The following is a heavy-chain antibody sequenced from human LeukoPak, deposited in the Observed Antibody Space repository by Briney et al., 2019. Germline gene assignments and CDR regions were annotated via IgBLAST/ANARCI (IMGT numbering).Heavy chain of an antibody. CDR1: GDSVSRSDSY. CDR3: ARRRYYDGSGYLE. D-gene: IGHD3-22*01. Sequence: SETLSLTCSVSGDSVSRSDSYWDWIRQPPGKGLEWIGTIDYSGRTYYSPPLKSRVTMSVDPSNNQFSLNLRSVTAADTALYYCARRRYYDGSGYLEWGQGTLLSVSS. CDR2: IDYSGRT. J-gene: IGHJ1*01. V-gene: IGHV4-39*01.